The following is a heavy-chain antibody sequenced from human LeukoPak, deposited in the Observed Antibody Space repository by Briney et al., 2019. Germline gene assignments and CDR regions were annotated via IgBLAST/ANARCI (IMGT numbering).Heavy chain of an antibody. CDR2: ISSSGGTT. CDR3: ARVPRSGGSIDY. Sequence: GGSLRLSWAASGFTFSDYYMTWIRQAPGKGLEWGSYISSSGGTTHYADSVKGRFTISRNNAKNSLFVQMSNLRAEDTAVYYCARVPRSGGSIDYWGQGNLVTVSS. J-gene: IGHJ4*02. D-gene: IGHD6-19*01. V-gene: IGHV3-11*01. CDR1: GFTFSDYY.